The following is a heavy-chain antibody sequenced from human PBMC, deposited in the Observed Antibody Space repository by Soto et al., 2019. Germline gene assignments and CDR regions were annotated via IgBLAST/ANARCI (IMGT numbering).Heavy chain of an antibody. D-gene: IGHD6-6*01. CDR3: AGQYSSSSVEF. CDR1: GFTFSDYY. J-gene: IGHJ4*02. CDR2: ISSGAITI. Sequence: PGGSLRLSCAASGFTFSDYYMNWIRQAPGKGLEWVSYISSGAITIYYADSVKGRFTISRDNAKNSLYLQMKSLRAEDTAVYYCAGQYSSSSVEFWGQGTLVTVSS. V-gene: IGHV3-11*01.